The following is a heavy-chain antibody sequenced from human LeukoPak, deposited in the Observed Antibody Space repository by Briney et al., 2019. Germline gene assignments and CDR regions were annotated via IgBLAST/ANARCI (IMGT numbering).Heavy chain of an antibody. D-gene: IGHD6-13*01. CDR3: ARAPIAAAGTKVVGFDP. V-gene: IGHV4-59*01. J-gene: IGHJ5*02. CDR2: IYYSGGT. Sequence: SETLSLTCTVSGGSISSYYWSWIRQPPGKGLEWIGYIYYSGGTNYNPSLKSRVTISVDTSKNQFSLKLSSVTAADTAVYFCARAPIAAAGTKVVGFDPWGQGTLVTVSS. CDR1: GGSISSYY.